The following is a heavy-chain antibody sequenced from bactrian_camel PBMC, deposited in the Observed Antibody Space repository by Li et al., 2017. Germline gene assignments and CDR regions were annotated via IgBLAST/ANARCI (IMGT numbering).Heavy chain of an antibody. J-gene: IGHJ4*01. Sequence: VQLVESGGGSVSAGGSLRLSCTASEFTYSRTWLGWFRQGPGNGREGVAGIYTGGGDGHYTGSVMGRFTISQDNAKNTVYLQMDSLKPEDTAMYYCAAAALPVVRCLQPSTLRRSAYWGQGTQVTVS. V-gene: IGHV3S6*01. CDR1: EFTYSRTW. D-gene: IGHD2*01. CDR2: IYTGGGDG. CDR3: AAAALPVVRCLQPSTLRRSAY.